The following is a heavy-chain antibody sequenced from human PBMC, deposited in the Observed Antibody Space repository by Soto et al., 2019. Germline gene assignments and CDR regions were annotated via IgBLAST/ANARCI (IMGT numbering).Heavy chain of an antibody. CDR2: IYYSGST. Sequence: SETLSLTCTVSGGSISSGGYYWSWIRQHPGRGLEWIGYIYYSGSTYYNPSLKSRVTISVGTSKNQFSLKLSSVTAADTAVYYCARGVIPHYYASGSYEYFDYWGQGTLVTVSS. D-gene: IGHD3-10*01. CDR3: ARGVIPHYYASGSYEYFDY. CDR1: GGSISSGGYY. V-gene: IGHV4-31*03. J-gene: IGHJ4*02.